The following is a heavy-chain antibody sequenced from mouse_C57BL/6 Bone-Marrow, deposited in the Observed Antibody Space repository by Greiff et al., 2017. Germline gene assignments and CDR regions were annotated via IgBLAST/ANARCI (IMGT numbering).Heavy chain of an antibody. D-gene: IGHD2-4*01. V-gene: IGHV1-39*01. J-gene: IGHJ4*01. CDR2: INPNYGTT. CDR1: GYSFTDYN. CDR3: ARGYDYDYAMDY. Sequence: EVKLQESGPELVKPGASVKISCKASGYSFTDYNMNWVKQSDGKSLEWIGVINPNYGTTSYNQKFKGKATLTVDQSSSTAYMQLNSLTSEDSAVYYCARGYDYDYAMDYWGQGTSVTVSS.